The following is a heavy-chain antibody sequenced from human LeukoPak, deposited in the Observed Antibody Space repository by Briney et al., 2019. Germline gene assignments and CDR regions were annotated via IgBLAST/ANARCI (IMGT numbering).Heavy chain of an antibody. J-gene: IGHJ5*02. CDR3: ARGSNWFDP. CDR1: GGSINSGAYY. V-gene: IGHV4-31*03. CDR2: IYYSGSP. Sequence: PSETLSLTCTVSGGSINSGAYYWTWIRQHPGKGLEWIGHIYYSGSPYYNPSLKSRVSMSVDTSKNQFSLKLSSVTAADTAVYYCARGSNWFDPWGQGTLVTVSS.